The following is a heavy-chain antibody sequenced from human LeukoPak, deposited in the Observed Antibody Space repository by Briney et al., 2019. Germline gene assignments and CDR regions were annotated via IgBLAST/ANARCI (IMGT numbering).Heavy chain of an antibody. J-gene: IGHJ4*02. V-gene: IGHV4-34*01. CDR1: GFTFSSYA. Sequence: PGGSLRLSCADSGFTFSSYAMSWVRQPPGKGLEWIGEINHSGSTNYNPSLKSRVTISVDTSKNQFSLKLSSVTAADTAVYYCARVTGYYDFWSGYPTSSYFDYWGQGTLVTVSS. D-gene: IGHD3-3*01. CDR2: INHSGST. CDR3: ARVTGYYDFWSGYPTSSYFDY.